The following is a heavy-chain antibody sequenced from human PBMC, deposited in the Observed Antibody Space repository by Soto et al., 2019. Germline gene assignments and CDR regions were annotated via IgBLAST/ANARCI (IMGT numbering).Heavy chain of an antibody. Sequence: SETLSLTCAVSGDSINSSHWWNWVRQPPGKGLEWIGQISHSGSTNYNPSLTSRVNKSVDKSKNHFSLKLTSVTAADTAVYYCAPLTVSLSGPYGIHVWGQRSTVTVSS. CDR1: GDSINSSHW. V-gene: IGHV4-4*02. J-gene: IGHJ6*02. CDR2: ISHSGST. CDR3: APLTVSLSGPYGIHV. D-gene: IGHD2-15*01.